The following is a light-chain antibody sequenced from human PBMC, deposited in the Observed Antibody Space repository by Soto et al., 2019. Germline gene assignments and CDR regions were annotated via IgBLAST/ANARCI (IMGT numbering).Light chain of an antibody. CDR3: SAYIASITSHV. J-gene: IGLJ1*01. CDR1: SSDVGSHKS. Sequence: QSALTQPPSVSGSPGQSVTISCSGSSSDVGSHKSVSWYKQAPGTSPKLIIFEVNNRSSGVPDRFSESKSGNTASLTISGLQPEDEADYYCSAYIASITSHVFGTGTKLTVL. V-gene: IGLV2-18*02. CDR2: EVN.